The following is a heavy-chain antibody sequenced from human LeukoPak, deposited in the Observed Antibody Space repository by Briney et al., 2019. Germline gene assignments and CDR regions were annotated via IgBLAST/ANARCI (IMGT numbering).Heavy chain of an antibody. CDR3: ARGNTAMVRSYFDY. Sequence: GGSLRLSCAASGFTFSYSSMNWVRQAPGKGLEWVSSISSSTGYIYYADSVKGRFTISRDNAKNSLYLQMHSLRAEDTAVYYCARGNTAMVRSYFDYWGLGTLVTVSS. D-gene: IGHD5-18*01. J-gene: IGHJ4*02. V-gene: IGHV3-21*01. CDR2: ISSSTGYI. CDR1: GFTFSYSS.